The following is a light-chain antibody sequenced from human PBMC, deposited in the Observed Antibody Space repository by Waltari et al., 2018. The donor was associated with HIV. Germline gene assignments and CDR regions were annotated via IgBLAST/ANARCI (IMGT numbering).Light chain of an antibody. V-gene: IGKV1-33*01. CDR2: AAS. CDR3: QQYDNLPLT. Sequence: DIHMSQSPSSLSASVRDRVTITCQASQDIIKYLNWYQQKPGKAPKLLIYAASNLETGVPARFSGGGSGTDFTFTISSLQPEDIATYYCQQYDNLPLTFGGGTKVEI. J-gene: IGKJ4*01. CDR1: QDIIKY.